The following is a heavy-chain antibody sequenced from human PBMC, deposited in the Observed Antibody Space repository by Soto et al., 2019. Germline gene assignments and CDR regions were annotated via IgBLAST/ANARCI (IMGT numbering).Heavy chain of an antibody. Sequence: SETLPLTCAVSGVTISPYYLSWIRQRPGKGLEWIGYNYHSGTTNYNPSLKSRVTISVDTSKNQFSLRLTSVTAADTAIYYCVREAYIGYGHAIDHWGQGTLVTVSS. CDR1: GVTISPYY. V-gene: IGHV4-59*01. D-gene: IGHD5-12*01. CDR2: NYHSGTT. J-gene: IGHJ4*02. CDR3: VREAYIGYGHAIDH.